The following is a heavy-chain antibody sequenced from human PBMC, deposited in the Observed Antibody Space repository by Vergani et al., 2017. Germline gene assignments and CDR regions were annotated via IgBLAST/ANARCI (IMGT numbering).Heavy chain of an antibody. CDR3: AKASTVTGIYYFDY. CDR1: GFTFNNYA. V-gene: IGHV3-23*01. Sequence: EVQLLESGGGLVQPGGSLRVSCAASGFTFNNYAMTWVRQAPGKGLEWVSVISGSSGNTYYAESVKGRFTISRDNFKNTLFLQMNSLRAEDTAVYFCAKASTVTGIYYFDYWGQGTLVTVSS. CDR2: ISGSSGNT. J-gene: IGHJ4*02. D-gene: IGHD6-19*01.